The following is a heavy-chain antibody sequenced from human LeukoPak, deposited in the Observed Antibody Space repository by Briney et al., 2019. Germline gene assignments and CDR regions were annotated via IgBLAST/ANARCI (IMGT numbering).Heavy chain of an antibody. CDR3: ARVTGYMIEDYFDY. Sequence: SETLSLTCTVSGGSIRSSSYYWVWIRQPPGKGLEWIGGIHYSGSTYYYPSLKSRVTISVATSKNQFSLKLNSVTAADTAVYYCARVTGYMIEDYFDYWGQGILVTVSS. V-gene: IGHV4-39*07. J-gene: IGHJ4*02. CDR2: IHYSGST. D-gene: IGHD3-9*01. CDR1: GGSIRSSSYY.